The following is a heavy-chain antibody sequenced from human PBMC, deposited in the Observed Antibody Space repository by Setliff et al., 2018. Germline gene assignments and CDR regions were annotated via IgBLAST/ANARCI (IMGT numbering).Heavy chain of an antibody. Sequence: PSETLSLTCTVSDFSVGSVYYWGWIRQSPGKGLEWIASVYYSGTTYYNPSLESRVIMSVDTSKNQFSLNLNSVTAADTAVYYCARGFLRYDSGTYYTYWGQGTLVTVSS. CDR3: ARGFLRYDSGTYYTY. D-gene: IGHD3-10*01. J-gene: IGHJ4*02. CDR1: DFSVGSVYY. V-gene: IGHV4-38-2*02. CDR2: VYYSGTT.